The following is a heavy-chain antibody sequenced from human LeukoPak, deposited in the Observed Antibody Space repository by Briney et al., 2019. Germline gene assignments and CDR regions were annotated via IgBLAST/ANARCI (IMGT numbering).Heavy chain of an antibody. D-gene: IGHD1-26*01. V-gene: IGHV3-21*01. CDR1: GFTFDDYG. J-gene: IGHJ4*02. Sequence: GGSLRLSCEASGFTFDDYGMSWVRQAPGKGLEWVSSISSSSSYIYYADSVKGRFTISRDNAKNSLYLQMNSLRAEDTAVYYCVGRRYGGSTKDYFDYWGQGTLVTVSS. CDR2: ISSSSSYI. CDR3: VGRRYGGSTKDYFDY.